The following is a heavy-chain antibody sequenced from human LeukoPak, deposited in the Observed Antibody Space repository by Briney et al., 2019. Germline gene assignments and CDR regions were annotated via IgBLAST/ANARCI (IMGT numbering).Heavy chain of an antibody. D-gene: IGHD3-10*01. Sequence: ASVKVSCTASGYTFISYYMHWVRQAPGQGLEWMGIINPSGGGTSYAQKFQGRVTMTRDTSTTTVYMDLRTLRSQDTAVYYCARDSNPAVDFTRGLDYWGQGPLVTVSS. CDR3: ARDSNPAVDFTRGLDY. J-gene: IGHJ4*02. V-gene: IGHV1-46*01. CDR2: INPSGGGT. CDR1: GYTFISYY.